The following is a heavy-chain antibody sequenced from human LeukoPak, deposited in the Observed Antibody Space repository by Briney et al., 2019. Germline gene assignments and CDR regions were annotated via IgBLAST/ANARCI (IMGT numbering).Heavy chain of an antibody. CDR3: ASDLGTERITSFGVVSVGRFDP. J-gene: IGHJ5*02. V-gene: IGHV3-20*04. CDR1: GFIFDDCG. CDR2: INWNGAST. D-gene: IGHD3-3*01. Sequence: GASLRLSCAASGFIFDDCGMSWVRQAPGKGLEWVTGINWNGASTGYADSVKGLSTISRDNAKNSLYLQINSLSAEATALYYCASDLGTERITSFGVVSVGRFDPWGQGTLVTVSS.